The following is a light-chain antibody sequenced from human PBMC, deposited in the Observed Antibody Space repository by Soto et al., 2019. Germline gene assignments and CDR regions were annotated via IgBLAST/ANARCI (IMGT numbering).Light chain of an antibody. CDR1: SSDVGGYNY. J-gene: IGLJ1*01. CDR2: EVS. CDR3: SSYTSTSTPYV. Sequence: QSVLTQPASVSGSPGQSITIPCTGTSSDVGGYNYVSWYQQHPGKAPKLIIYEVSNRPSGVSNRFSGSKSGNTASLTISGLQAEDDADYYCSSYTSTSTPYVFGTGTKVTVL. V-gene: IGLV2-14*01.